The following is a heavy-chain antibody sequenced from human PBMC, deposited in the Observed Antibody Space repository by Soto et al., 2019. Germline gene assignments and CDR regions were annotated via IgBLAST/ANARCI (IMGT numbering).Heavy chain of an antibody. CDR1: GDTFTSYD. Sequence: GASVEVCCKACGDTFTSYDLHWVRQAPGQRLEWMGWINAGNGNTKYSQKFQGRVTITRDTSASTVYMELSSLRSEDTAVYYCARGSGYYYWDDYWGQGTLVTVSS. J-gene: IGHJ4*02. D-gene: IGHD3-22*01. CDR2: INAGNGNT. V-gene: IGHV1-3*01. CDR3: ARGSGYYYWDDY.